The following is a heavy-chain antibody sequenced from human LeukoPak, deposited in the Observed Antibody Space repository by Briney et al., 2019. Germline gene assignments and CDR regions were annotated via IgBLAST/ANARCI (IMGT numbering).Heavy chain of an antibody. V-gene: IGHV1-18*01. Sequence: ASVKVSCKASGYTFTSYGISWVRQAPGQGLEWMGWISAYSGNTNYAQKLQGRVTMTTDTSTSTAYMELRSLRSDDTAVYYCARGLTIFGVVITEKDAFDIWGQGTMVTVSS. CDR2: ISAYSGNT. D-gene: IGHD3-3*01. CDR1: GYTFTSYG. CDR3: ARGLTIFGVVITEKDAFDI. J-gene: IGHJ3*02.